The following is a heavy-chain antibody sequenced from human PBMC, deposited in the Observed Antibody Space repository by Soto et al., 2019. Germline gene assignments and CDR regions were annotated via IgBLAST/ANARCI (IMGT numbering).Heavy chain of an antibody. V-gene: IGHV4-30-2*01. Sequence: SETLSLTCAVSGGSISSGGYSWSWIRQPPGKGLEWIGYIYHSGSTYYNPSLKGRVTISVDRSKNQFSLKLSSVTAADTAVYYCARGPHCSGGSCYSRRPGAFDIWGQGTMVTVSS. CDR1: GGSISSGGYS. CDR2: IYHSGST. D-gene: IGHD2-15*01. J-gene: IGHJ3*02. CDR3: ARGPHCSGGSCYSRRPGAFDI.